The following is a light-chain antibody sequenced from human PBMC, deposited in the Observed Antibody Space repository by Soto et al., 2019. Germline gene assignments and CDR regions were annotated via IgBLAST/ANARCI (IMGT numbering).Light chain of an antibody. J-gene: IGLJ1*01. CDR3: SSYAGSNNFV. Sequence: QSALTQPPSASGSPGQSVTISCTGTSSDVGGYNYVSWYQQHPGKAPKLTIYEVSERPSGVPDRFSGSKSGNTASLTVSGLQAEDEDDYYCSSYAGSNNFVFGTGTKLTVL. CDR2: EVS. V-gene: IGLV2-8*01. CDR1: SSDVGGYNY.